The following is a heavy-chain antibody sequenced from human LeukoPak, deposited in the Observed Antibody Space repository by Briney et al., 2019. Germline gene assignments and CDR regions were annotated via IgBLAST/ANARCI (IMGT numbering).Heavy chain of an antibody. CDR1: GFTFSTKS. CDR2: ITADSGTT. CDR3: ASRDYFDY. V-gene: IGHV3-48*02. Sequence: SGGSLILSCAVSGFTFSTKSMNWVRQAPGKGLEWVSYITADSGTTYYADSVKGRFTISRDNAKNSLYLQMNSLRDEDTAVYYCASRDYFDYWGQGTLVTVSS. J-gene: IGHJ4*02.